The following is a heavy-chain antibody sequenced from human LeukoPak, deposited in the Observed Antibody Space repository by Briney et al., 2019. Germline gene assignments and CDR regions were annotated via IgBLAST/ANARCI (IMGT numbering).Heavy chain of an antibody. CDR1: GFTFSSYA. J-gene: IGHJ4*02. Sequence: GGSLRLSCAASGFTFSSYAMHWVRQAPGKGLEWVAVISYDGSNKYYADSVKGRFTISRDNSKNTLYLQMNSLRAEDTAVYYCGALYSSSWYVFDYWGQGTLVTVSS. CDR3: GALYSSSWYVFDY. CDR2: ISYDGSNK. V-gene: IGHV3-30*04. D-gene: IGHD6-13*01.